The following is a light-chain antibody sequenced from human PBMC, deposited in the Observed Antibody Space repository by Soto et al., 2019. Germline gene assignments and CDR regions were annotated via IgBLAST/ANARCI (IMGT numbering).Light chain of an antibody. CDR3: QQSYSMPRT. CDR2: AAS. CDR1: QSISSY. V-gene: IGKV1-39*01. J-gene: IGKJ4*01. Sequence: DIQMTQSPSSLSASVGDRVTVTCRASQSISSYLNWYQQKPGKAPKLLIYAASSLQSGVPPRFSGSGSGTDFTVTISSLQPEDFATYYCQQSYSMPRTFGGGTKVDIK.